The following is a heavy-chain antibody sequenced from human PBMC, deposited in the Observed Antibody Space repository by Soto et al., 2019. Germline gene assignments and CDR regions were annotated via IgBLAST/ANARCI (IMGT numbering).Heavy chain of an antibody. D-gene: IGHD3-22*01. CDR1: GYTFTSYY. Sequence: ASVKVSCKASGYTFTSYYMHWVRQAPGEGLEWMGIINPSGGSTSYAQKFQGRVTMTRDTSTSTVYMELSSLRSEDTAVYYCARDQYYYDSSGSPGPNYFDYWGQGTLVTVSS. J-gene: IGHJ4*02. CDR2: INPSGGST. V-gene: IGHV1-46*01. CDR3: ARDQYYYDSSGSPGPNYFDY.